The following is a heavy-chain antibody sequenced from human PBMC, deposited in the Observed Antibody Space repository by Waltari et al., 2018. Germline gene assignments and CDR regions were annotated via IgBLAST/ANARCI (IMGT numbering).Heavy chain of an antibody. CDR1: EYSLTALS. CDR2: FDPKDAET. CDR3: TTFNWGHDAFDL. D-gene: IGHD7-27*01. J-gene: IGHJ3*01. Sequence: QVQLVQSGAAVKKPGASVKVSCTVSEYSLTALSMHWVRQPPGKGLEWMGGFDPKDAETIYAQNFQGRVAMTEDTSTDTAYIDLTSLTSEDTAIYYCTTFNWGHDAFDLWGQGTLVTVSS. V-gene: IGHV1-24*01.